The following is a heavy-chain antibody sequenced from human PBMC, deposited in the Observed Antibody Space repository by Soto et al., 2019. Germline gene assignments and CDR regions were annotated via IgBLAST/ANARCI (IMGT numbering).Heavy chain of an antibody. CDR1: GGSISSYY. CDR2: IYYSGST. D-gene: IGHD4-17*01. J-gene: IGHJ4*02. V-gene: IGHV4-59*08. CDR3: ARGSTTEKVDS. Sequence: SETLSLTCTVSGGSISSYYWSWIRQPPGKGLEWIGYIYYSGSTNYNPSLKSRFTISADTSKNQFSLKLTSVTAADTAVYYCARGSTTEKVDSWGQGTLVTVSS.